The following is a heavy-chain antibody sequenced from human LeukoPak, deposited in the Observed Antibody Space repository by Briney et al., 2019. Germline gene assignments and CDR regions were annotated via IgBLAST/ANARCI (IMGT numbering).Heavy chain of an antibody. CDR2: MYSGGVT. CDR3: ARDPSPFYGDYGY. CDR1: GVTVSTSY. D-gene: IGHD4-17*01. V-gene: IGHV3-66*01. Sequence: GGSLRLSCTASGVTVSTSYMSWVRQAPGKGLEWVSIMYSGGVTDYTDSVKGRFTISRDNSKNTLYLQMNSLRVEDTAVYYCARDPSPFYGDYGYWGQGTLVTVSS. J-gene: IGHJ4*02.